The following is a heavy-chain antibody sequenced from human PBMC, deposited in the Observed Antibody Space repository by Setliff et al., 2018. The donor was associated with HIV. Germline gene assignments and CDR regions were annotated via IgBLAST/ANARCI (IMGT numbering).Heavy chain of an antibody. D-gene: IGHD2-15*01. CDR1: GYTFSDFY. CDR2: INPKTGDT. V-gene: IGHV1-2*02. CDR3: ARGAADNYYYYMDI. J-gene: IGHJ6*03. Sequence: ASVKVSCKASGYTFSDFYIHWVQQAPGKGLQWMGWINPKTGDTNYAQKFQGRVTMTRDTSISTLYMELSRLRSEDTAIYYCARGAADNYYYYMDIWGKGTTVTVSS.